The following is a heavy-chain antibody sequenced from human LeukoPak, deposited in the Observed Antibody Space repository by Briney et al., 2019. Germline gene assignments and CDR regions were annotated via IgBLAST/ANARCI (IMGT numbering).Heavy chain of an antibody. J-gene: IGHJ4*02. CDR1: GFTFSSYW. CDR3: ATRTRTTVPFDY. V-gene: IGHV3-74*01. CDR2: VNPQGTGT. D-gene: IGHD4-11*01. Sequence: GGSLRLSCAASGFTFSSYWMHWVRQPPGKGLVWVSRVNPQGTGTSYTDSVKGRFTISRDNAKNSLYLQMNSLRAEDTAVYYCATRTRTTVPFDYWGQGTLVTVSS.